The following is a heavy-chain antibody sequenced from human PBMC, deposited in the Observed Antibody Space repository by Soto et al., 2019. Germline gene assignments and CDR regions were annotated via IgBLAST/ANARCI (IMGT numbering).Heavy chain of an antibody. Sequence: ATVKVSCKASGYTFTSYGISWVRQAPGQGLEWMGWISAYNGNTNYAQKPQGRVTMTTDTSTSTAYMELRSLRSDDTAVYYCARDPSNYDFWSGSNWFDPWGQGTLVTVSS. CDR3: ARDPSNYDFWSGSNWFDP. V-gene: IGHV1-18*04. CDR1: GYTFTSYG. D-gene: IGHD3-3*01. CDR2: ISAYNGNT. J-gene: IGHJ5*02.